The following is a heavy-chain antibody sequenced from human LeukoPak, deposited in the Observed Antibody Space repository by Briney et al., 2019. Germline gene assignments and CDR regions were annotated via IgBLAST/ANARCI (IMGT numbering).Heavy chain of an antibody. D-gene: IGHD3-3*01. CDR2: IYYSGST. CDR1: GGSISSGDYY. Sequence: PSQTLSLTCTVSGGSISSGDYYWRWIRQPPGKGLEWIGYIYYSGSTYYNPSLKSRVTISVDKSKNQFSLSLSSVTAADTAEYYCAGQSGCYLNYWGQGSLVTVSS. CDR3: AGQSGCYLNY. V-gene: IGHV4-30-4*01. J-gene: IGHJ4*02.